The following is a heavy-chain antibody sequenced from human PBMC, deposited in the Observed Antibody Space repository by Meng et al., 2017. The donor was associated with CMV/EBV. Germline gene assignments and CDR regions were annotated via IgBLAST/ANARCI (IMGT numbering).Heavy chain of an antibody. D-gene: IGHD3-10*01. V-gene: IGHV4-39*07. Sequence: QLQLQYVGLGLEKPSETLSLSCTVSGCSISSSSYYWGWIRQPTGKGREWIGSIYYSGSTYYTPSLKSRVTISVDTSKNQFSLKLSSVTAADTAVYYCASLAGDYWGQGTLVTVSS. CDR1: GCSISSSSYY. CDR3: ASLAGDY. CDR2: IYYSGST. J-gene: IGHJ4*02.